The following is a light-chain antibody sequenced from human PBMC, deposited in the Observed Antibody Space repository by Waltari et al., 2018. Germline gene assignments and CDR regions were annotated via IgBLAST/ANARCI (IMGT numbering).Light chain of an antibody. V-gene: IGLV1-44*01. CDR3: AAWDDSLNGWV. CDR1: SSNIGSNT. CDR2: SNN. Sequence: QSVLTQPPSASGTPGQRVTISCSGSSSNIGSNTVNWYQQLPGTAPNLLLYSNNQRPSGGPDRFSDSKSGTSASLAISGLQSEDEADYYCAAWDDSLNGWVFGGGTKLTVL. J-gene: IGLJ3*02.